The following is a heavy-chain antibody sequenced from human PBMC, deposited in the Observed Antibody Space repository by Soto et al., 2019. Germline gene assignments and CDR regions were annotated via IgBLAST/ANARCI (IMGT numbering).Heavy chain of an antibody. D-gene: IGHD2-8*02. CDR1: GYTFTSYA. J-gene: IGHJ5*02. Sequence: QVQLVQSGAEVKKPGASVKVSCKASGYTFTSYAMHWVRQAPGQRLEWMGWINAGNGNTKYSQKFHGRVTITRDTCASTAYRELSSLRSEDTAVYYCVRDLLVDPWRQGTLVTVSS. CDR3: VRDLLVDP. CDR2: INAGNGNT. V-gene: IGHV1-3*01.